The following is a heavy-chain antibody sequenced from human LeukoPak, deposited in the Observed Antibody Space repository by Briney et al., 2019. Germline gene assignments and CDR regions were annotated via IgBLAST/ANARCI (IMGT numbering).Heavy chain of an antibody. D-gene: IGHD3-22*01. Sequence: SVKVSCKASGGTFSSYAVSWVRQAPGQGLEWMGRFIPMFGKANHAQNFQGRVTITTDESTSTAYMELSSLRSEDTAVYYCAREVRGYQLDPGGPGTLVTVSS. CDR2: FIPMFGKA. CDR3: AREVRGYQLDP. CDR1: GGTFSSYA. J-gene: IGHJ5*02. V-gene: IGHV1-69*05.